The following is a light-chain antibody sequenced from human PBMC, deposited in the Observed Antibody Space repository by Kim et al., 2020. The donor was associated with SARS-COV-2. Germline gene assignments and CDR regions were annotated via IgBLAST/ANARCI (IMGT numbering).Light chain of an antibody. CDR3: QTWGTGLWV. CDR1: SGHSSYA. V-gene: IGLV4-69*01. J-gene: IGLJ3*02. CDR2: LNSDGSH. Sequence: QLVLTQSPSASASLGASVKLTCTLRSGHSSYAIAWHQQQPEKGPRYLMKLNSDGSHSKGDGIPDRFSGSSSGAERYLTISSLQSEDEADYYCQTWGTGLWVFGGGTQLTVL.